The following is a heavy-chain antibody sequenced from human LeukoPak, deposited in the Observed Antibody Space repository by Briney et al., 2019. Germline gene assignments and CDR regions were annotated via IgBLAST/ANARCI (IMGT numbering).Heavy chain of an antibody. V-gene: IGHV1-18*01. CDR1: GYTFTSYG. CDR3: ARLLVVVTPLGTYNWFDP. D-gene: IGHD2-21*02. Sequence: ASVKVSCKASGYTFTSYGISWVRPAPGQGLEWMGWISAYNGNTNYAQKLQGRVTMTTDTSTSTAYMELRSLRSDDTAVYYCARLLVVVTPLGTYNWFDPWGQGTLVTVSS. J-gene: IGHJ5*02. CDR2: ISAYNGNT.